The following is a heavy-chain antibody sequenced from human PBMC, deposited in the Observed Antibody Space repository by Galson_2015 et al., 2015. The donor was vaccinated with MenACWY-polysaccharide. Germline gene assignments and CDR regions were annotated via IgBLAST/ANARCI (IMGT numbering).Heavy chain of an antibody. CDR1: GFTFSSYI. V-gene: IGHV3-23*01. CDR2: ISGSGGTT. Sequence: SLRLSCAASGFTFSSYIMCWVRQAPGKGLEWVSAISGSGGTTYYADSVKGRFTISRDNSKNTLYLRMNSLRADDTAVYYCAKDPNSGYDPYYFDYWGQGTLVTVSS. CDR3: AKDPNSGYDPYYFDY. J-gene: IGHJ4*02. D-gene: IGHD5-12*01.